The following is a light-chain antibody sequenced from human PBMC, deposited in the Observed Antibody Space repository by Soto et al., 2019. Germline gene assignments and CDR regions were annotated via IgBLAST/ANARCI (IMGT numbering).Light chain of an antibody. Sequence: QSVLTQPASVSGSPGQSITISCTGTSSDVGGYNYVSWYQHHPVKAPKLIIYEVSNRPSGVSNRFSGSKSGVTASLTISGHQAEDEADYYCSSYRSNSRVVFGGGTKLTVL. CDR3: SSYRSNSRVV. CDR1: SSDVGGYNY. J-gene: IGLJ2*01. V-gene: IGLV2-14*01. CDR2: EVS.